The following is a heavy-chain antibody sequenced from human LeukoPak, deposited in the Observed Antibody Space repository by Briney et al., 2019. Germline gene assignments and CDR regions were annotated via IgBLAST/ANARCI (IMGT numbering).Heavy chain of an antibody. D-gene: IGHD2-15*01. CDR2: VYYSGNT. Sequence: SETLSLTCTVSGGSTSSYYWSWIRQPPGKGLEWIGYVYYSGNTNYNPSLKNRVTISVDTSKNQLSLNLRSVTAADTAVYYCAGVGSGHFDYWGQGTLVTVSS. CDR3: AGVGSGHFDY. V-gene: IGHV4-59*01. J-gene: IGHJ4*02. CDR1: GGSTSSYY.